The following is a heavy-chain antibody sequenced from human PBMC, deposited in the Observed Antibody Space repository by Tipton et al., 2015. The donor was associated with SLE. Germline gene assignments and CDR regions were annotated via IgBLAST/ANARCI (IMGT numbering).Heavy chain of an antibody. CDR3: ALFGGSKGY. CDR1: GGSVSGHY. J-gene: IGHJ4*02. Sequence: TLSLTCAVYGGSVSGHYWSWIRQPPGKGLEWIGEINHSGSTHYNPSLKSRVTISVDTSKNQFSLKLSSVTAADTAVYYCALFGGSKGYWGQGTLVTVSS. V-gene: IGHV4-34*01. D-gene: IGHD4-23*01. CDR2: INHSGST.